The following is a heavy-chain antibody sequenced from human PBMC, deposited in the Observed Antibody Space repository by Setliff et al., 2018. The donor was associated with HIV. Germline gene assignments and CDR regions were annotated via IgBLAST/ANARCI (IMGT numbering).Heavy chain of an antibody. CDR1: GGTLSSNA. J-gene: IGHJ4*02. V-gene: IGHV1-69*13. CDR3: ARDRGSGSSNYYGPSGY. D-gene: IGHD3-16*01. CDR2: IIPLYGTP. Sequence: SVKVSCNASGGTLSSNAISWVRQAPGQGLEWMGGIIPLYGTPDFAQKFQGRLIISVDEATSTAYMELSSLRSEDTAVYSCARDRGSGSSNYYGPSGYWGQGTQVTVSS.